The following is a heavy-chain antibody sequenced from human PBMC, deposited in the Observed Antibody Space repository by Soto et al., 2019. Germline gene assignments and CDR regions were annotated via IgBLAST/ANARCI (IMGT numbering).Heavy chain of an antibody. J-gene: IGHJ6*02. CDR2: INPNSGGT. V-gene: IGHV1-2*02. Sequence: GASVMVSCEASGYTFTGYYMHWVRQAPGQGLEGMGWINPNSGGTNYAQKFQGRVTLTTDASISTAYMELSRLRSDDTAVYYCARYENYYYGMDVWGQGTTVTVSS. CDR3: ARYENYYYGMDV. D-gene: IGHD3-3*01. CDR1: GYTFTGYY.